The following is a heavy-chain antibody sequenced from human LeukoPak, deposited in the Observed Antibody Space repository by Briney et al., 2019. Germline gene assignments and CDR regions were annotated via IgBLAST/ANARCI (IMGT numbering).Heavy chain of an antibody. CDR3: ARDNSVGDNAWWFDY. J-gene: IGHJ5*01. V-gene: IGHV1-46*01. D-gene: IGHD1-26*01. Sequence: ASVKVSCKASGYTFTSYYMRWVRQAPGQGLEWMGLINPTGGSTGYAQKFQGRVTMTRDMSTSTDYMELSSLRSEDTAIYYCARDNSVGDNAWWFDYWGQGTLVTVSS. CDR2: INPTGGST. CDR1: GYTFTSYY.